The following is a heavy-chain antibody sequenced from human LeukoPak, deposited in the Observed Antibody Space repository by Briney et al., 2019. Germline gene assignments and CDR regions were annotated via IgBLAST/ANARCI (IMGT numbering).Heavy chain of an antibody. CDR2: IYHSGST. D-gene: IGHD5-24*01. CDR1: GGSISSYY. CDR3: ARDHNYAFDY. J-gene: IGHJ4*02. Sequence: SETLSLTCIVSGGSISSYYWSWIRQPPGKGLEWIGYIYHSGSTNYNPSLKSRVTISIDTSKNQFSLKLTSVTAADTAVYYCARDHNYAFDYWGQGTLVTVSS. V-gene: IGHV4-59*01.